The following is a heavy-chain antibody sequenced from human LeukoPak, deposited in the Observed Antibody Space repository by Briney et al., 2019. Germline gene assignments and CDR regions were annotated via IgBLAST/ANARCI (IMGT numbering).Heavy chain of an antibody. CDR1: GGSISSSNW. J-gene: IGHJ4*02. D-gene: IGHD3-22*01. CDR2: IYHSGSA. CDR3: ASAGHDGIGYKVC. Sequence: SQTLSLTCAVSGGSISSSNWWSWVRQPLGKGLEWIGEIYHSGSANYNPSLKSRVTISVDKSKNQFSLRLSSVTAADTAVYYCASAGHDGIGYKVCWGQGTLVTVSS. V-gene: IGHV4-4*02.